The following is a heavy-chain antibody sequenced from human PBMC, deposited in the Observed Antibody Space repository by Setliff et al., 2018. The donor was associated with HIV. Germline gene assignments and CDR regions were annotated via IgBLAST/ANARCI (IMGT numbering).Heavy chain of an antibody. CDR1: GQFISDGYY. V-gene: IGHV4-38-2*02. J-gene: IGHJ5*02. Sequence: SETLSLTCTVSGQFISDGYYWGWIRQPPGKGLEWIGSIYHSGITYYNSSLKSRVTISVDTSKNQFSLNLSSVIAADTAIYFCARFTVVVFGAGEPSWFDPWGQGILVTVSS. CDR3: ARFTVVVFGAGEPSWFDP. D-gene: IGHD2-15*01. CDR2: IYHSGIT.